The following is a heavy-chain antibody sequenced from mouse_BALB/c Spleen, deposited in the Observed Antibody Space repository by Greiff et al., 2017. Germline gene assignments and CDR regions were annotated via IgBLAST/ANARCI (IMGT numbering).Heavy chain of an antibody. CDR3: TRTAYYRYGGAMDY. V-gene: IGHV1S81*02. D-gene: IGHD2-14*01. J-gene: IGHJ4*01. CDR1: GYTFTSYY. Sequence: QVQLQQSGAELVKPGASVKLSCKASGYTFTSYYMYWVKQRPGQGLEWIGEINPSNGGTNFNEKFKGKATLTVDKSSSTAYMQLSSLTSEDSAVYYCTRTAYYRYGGAMDYWGQGTSVTVSS. CDR2: INPSNGGT.